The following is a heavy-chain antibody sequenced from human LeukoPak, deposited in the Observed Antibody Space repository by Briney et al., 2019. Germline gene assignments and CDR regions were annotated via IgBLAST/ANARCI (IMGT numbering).Heavy chain of an antibody. J-gene: IGHJ4*02. V-gene: IGHV1-2*02. CDR3: ARTSIGYYYDSSGPLDY. D-gene: IGHD3-22*01. CDR2: INPNSGGT. Sequence: ASVKVSCKASGYTFTGYYMHWLRQAPGQGLEWMGWINPNSGGTNYAQKFQGRVTMTRDTSISTAYMELSRLRSDDTAVYYCARTSIGYYYDSSGPLDYWGQGTLVTVSS. CDR1: GYTFTGYY.